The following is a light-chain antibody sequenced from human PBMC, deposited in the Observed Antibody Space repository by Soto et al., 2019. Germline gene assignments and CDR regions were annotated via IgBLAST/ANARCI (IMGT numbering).Light chain of an antibody. J-gene: IGKJ4*01. Sequence: DIVMTQSPDSLAVSLGERATINCKSSQSVLYSSNNNNYLAWYQQQPGQPPKLLIYWASSRESGVPDRFSGSGSGTDFTLTISSLQAEDVAVYYCQQYLSTPLTFGGGTKVEIK. V-gene: IGKV4-1*01. CDR2: WAS. CDR1: QSVLYSSNNNNY. CDR3: QQYLSTPLT.